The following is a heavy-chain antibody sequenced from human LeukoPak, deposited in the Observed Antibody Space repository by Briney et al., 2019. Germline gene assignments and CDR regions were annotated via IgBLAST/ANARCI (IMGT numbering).Heavy chain of an antibody. J-gene: IGHJ4*02. CDR2: TFYRTKWHN. Sequence: SQTLSLTCAISGDSVSSKRAAWDWIRQSPSRGLDWLGRTFYRTKWHNDYAVSVKSRITIKPDTSKNQFSLQLNSVTPDDTAVYYCARARGYFDNWGQGNLVTVSS. CDR3: ARARGYFDN. V-gene: IGHV6-1*01. CDR1: GDSVSSKRAA. D-gene: IGHD3-10*01.